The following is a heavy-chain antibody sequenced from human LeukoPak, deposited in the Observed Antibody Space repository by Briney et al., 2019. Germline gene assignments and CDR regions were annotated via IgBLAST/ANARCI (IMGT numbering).Heavy chain of an antibody. CDR2: IYYSGST. CDR3: ARHQHYDYVWGSYRVAFDI. J-gene: IGHJ3*02. D-gene: IGHD3-16*02. V-gene: IGHV4-59*08. Sequence: SETLSLTCTVSGGSISSYYWSWIRQPPGKGLEWIGYIYYSGSTNYNPSLKSRVTISVDTSKNQFSLKLSSVTAADTAVYYCARHQHYDYVWGSYRVAFDIWGQGTMVTVSS. CDR1: GGSISSYY.